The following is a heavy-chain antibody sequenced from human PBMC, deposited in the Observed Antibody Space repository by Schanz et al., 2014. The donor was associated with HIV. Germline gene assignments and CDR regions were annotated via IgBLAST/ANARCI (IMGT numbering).Heavy chain of an antibody. CDR3: ARVANWDYYGMDV. CDR1: GFTFSRHS. J-gene: IGHJ6*02. CDR2: IWYDGSNK. Sequence: VQLMESGGGLVKPGSLRLSCAASGFTFSRHSMSWVRQAPGKGLEWVAVIWYDGSNKYYADSVKGRFTISRDNSKNTLFLQMNSLRGEDTAVYYCARVANWDYYGMDVWGRGTTVTVSS. V-gene: IGHV3-33*08. D-gene: IGHD3-16*01.